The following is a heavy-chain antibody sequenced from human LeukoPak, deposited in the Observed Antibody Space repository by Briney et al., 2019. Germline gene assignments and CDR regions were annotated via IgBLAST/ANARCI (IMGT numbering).Heavy chain of an antibody. Sequence: GASVKVSCKASGYTFTSYGISWVRQAPGQGLEWMGWISAYNGNTNYAQKLQGRVTMTIDTSTSTAYMELRSLRSDDTAVYYCARDSSGYSGYDYSNWFDPWGQGTLVTVSS. CDR1: GYTFTSYG. V-gene: IGHV1-18*01. D-gene: IGHD5-12*01. CDR3: ARDSSGYSGYDYSNWFDP. CDR2: ISAYNGNT. J-gene: IGHJ5*02.